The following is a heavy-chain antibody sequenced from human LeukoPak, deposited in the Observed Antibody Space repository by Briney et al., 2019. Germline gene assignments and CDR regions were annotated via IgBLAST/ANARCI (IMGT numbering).Heavy chain of an antibody. J-gene: IGHJ4*02. V-gene: IGHV1-46*01. CDR3: ARGSRDGYNYGRFDY. CDR1: GYTFTSYG. D-gene: IGHD5-24*01. CDR2: INPSGGST. Sequence: ASVKVSCKASGYTFTSYGISWVRQAPGQGLEWMGIINPSGGSTSYAQKFQGRVTMTRDTSTSTVYMELSSLRSEDTAVYYCARGSRDGYNYGRFDYWGQGTLVTVSS.